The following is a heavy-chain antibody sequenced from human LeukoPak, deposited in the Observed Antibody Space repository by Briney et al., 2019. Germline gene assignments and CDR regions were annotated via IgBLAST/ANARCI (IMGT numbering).Heavy chain of an antibody. J-gene: IGHJ4*02. CDR1: GFTFSSYS. Sequence: GGSLRLSCAASGFTFSSYSMNWVRQAPGKGLEWVSSISSSSSYIYYADSVKGRFTTSRDNAKNSLYLQMNSLRAEDTAVYYCAKDMDLAVAGTHFDYWGQGTLVTVSS. CDR3: AKDMDLAVAGTHFDY. CDR2: ISSSSSYI. D-gene: IGHD6-19*01. V-gene: IGHV3-21*01.